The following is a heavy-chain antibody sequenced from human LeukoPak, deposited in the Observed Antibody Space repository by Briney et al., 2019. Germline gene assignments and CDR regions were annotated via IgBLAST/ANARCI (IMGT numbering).Heavy chain of an antibody. CDR2: ISSSSSYI. CDR1: GFTLSSYE. J-gene: IGHJ4*02. D-gene: IGHD5-18*01. CDR3: ARDGYSLLNY. Sequence: GGSLRLSCAASGFTLSSYEMNWVRQAPGKGLEWVSYISSSSSYIYYADSVKGRFTISRDNAKNSLYLQMNSLRAEDTAVYYCARDGYSLLNYWGQGTLVTVSS. V-gene: IGHV3-21*05.